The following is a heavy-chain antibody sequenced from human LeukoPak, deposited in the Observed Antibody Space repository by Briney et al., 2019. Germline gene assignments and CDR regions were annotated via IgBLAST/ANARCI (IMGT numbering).Heavy chain of an antibody. CDR3: ARRMRYFDWLFDY. CDR2: INSDGSST. V-gene: IGHV3-74*01. Sequence: GGSLRLSCAASGFTFSSYWMHWVRQAPGKGLVWVSRINSDGSSTSYADSVKGRFTISRDNAKNTLYLQMNSLRAEDTAVYCCARRMRYFDWLFDYWGQGTLVTVSS. J-gene: IGHJ4*02. CDR1: GFTFSSYW. D-gene: IGHD3-9*01.